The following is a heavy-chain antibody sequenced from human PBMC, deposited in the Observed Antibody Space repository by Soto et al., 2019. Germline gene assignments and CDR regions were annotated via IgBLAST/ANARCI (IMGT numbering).Heavy chain of an antibody. D-gene: IGHD6-13*01. CDR2: IYTSGST. V-gene: IGHV4-4*07. Sequence: PSETLSLTCTVSGRSISSYYWSWIRQPAGKGLEWIGRIYTSGSTNYNPSLKSRVTMSVDTSKNQFSLKLSSVTAADTAVYYCARDFGDSSSWYYYYYGMDVWGQGTTVTVSS. J-gene: IGHJ6*02. CDR3: ARDFGDSSSWYYYYYGMDV. CDR1: GRSISSYY.